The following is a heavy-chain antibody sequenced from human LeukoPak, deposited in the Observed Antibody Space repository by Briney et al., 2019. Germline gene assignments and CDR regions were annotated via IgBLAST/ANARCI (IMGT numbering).Heavy chain of an antibody. V-gene: IGHV4-4*07. J-gene: IGHJ4*02. CDR3: ARVGMATITFDY. Sequence: SETLSLTCTVSGGSISSYYWSWIRQPAGKGLEWIGRIYTSGSTNYNPSLKSRVTISVDTSKNQFSLKLSSVTAADTAVYYCARVGMATITFDYWGQGTLVTVSS. CDR2: IYTSGST. D-gene: IGHD5-24*01. CDR1: GGSISSYY.